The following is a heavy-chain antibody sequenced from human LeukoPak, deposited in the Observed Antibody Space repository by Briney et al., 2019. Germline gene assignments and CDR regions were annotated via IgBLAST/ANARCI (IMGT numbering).Heavy chain of an antibody. J-gene: IGHJ4*02. CDR3: ARNVYNFDY. D-gene: IGHD3-10*02. Sequence: GGSLRLSCAATGFTFSSYEMNWVRQAPGKGLEWISYISSSGSTIYYADSVQGRFTISRDNAQNSLYLQMSSLRAEDTAVYYCARNVYNFDYWGQGTLVTVSS. CDR2: ISSSGSTI. CDR1: GFTFSSYE. V-gene: IGHV3-48*03.